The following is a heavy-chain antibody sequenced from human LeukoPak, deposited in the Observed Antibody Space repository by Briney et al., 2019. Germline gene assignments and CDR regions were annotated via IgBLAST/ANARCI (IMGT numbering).Heavy chain of an antibody. Sequence: GTSVKVSCKASGGTFSSYAISWVRQAPGQGLEWMGGIIPILGTANYAQKFQGRVTMTRDTSISTAYMELNRLRSDDTAVYYCASGFWSGYYTGAYWGQGTLVTVSS. J-gene: IGHJ4*02. D-gene: IGHD3-3*01. CDR1: GGTFSSYA. CDR2: IIPILGTA. V-gene: IGHV1-69*10. CDR3: ASGFWSGYYTGAY.